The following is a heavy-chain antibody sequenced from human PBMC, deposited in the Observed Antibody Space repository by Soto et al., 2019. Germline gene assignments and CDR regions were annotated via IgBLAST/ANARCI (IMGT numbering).Heavy chain of an antibody. D-gene: IGHD6-13*01. CDR2: ISTDNGNT. Sequence: ASVKVSCKASGYTFTNSGISWVRQAPGQGLEWMGWISTDNGNTNYAQHLQGRVSMTTDTSTSTAYMDLRSLRSDDTAVYYCARESSSSCHDYWGKGTLVTVPS. V-gene: IGHV1-18*01. CDR1: GYTFTNSG. CDR3: ARESSSSCHDY. J-gene: IGHJ4*02.